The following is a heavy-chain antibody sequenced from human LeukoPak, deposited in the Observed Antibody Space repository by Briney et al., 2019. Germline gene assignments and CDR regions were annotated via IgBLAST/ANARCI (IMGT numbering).Heavy chain of an antibody. V-gene: IGHV4-38-2*02. CDR2: IYHIGRT. CDR3: ARISGTYYIAF. J-gene: IGHJ4*02. D-gene: IGHD1-1*01. Sequence: SETLSLTCTVSGYSISSGYYGGGIRQPPGKGLEGIGNIYHIGRTNSKPSLKGRVTISVDTSKNQFSLKVSSVIAADLALYYCARISGTYYIAFWGQGTLVTVSS. CDR1: GYSISSGYY.